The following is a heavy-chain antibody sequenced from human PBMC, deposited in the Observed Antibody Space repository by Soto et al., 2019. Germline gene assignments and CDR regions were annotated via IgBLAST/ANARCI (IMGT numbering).Heavy chain of an antibody. Sequence: SETLSLTCTVSGGSMSSYYWSWIRQPPGKGLEWIGYIYYSGSTNYNPSLKSRVTISVDTSKNQFSLKLSSVTAADTAVYYCARVKTGYSYGYYYYGMDVWGQGTTVTVSS. CDR2: IYYSGST. D-gene: IGHD5-18*01. J-gene: IGHJ6*02. CDR3: ARVKTGYSYGYYYYGMDV. V-gene: IGHV4-59*01. CDR1: GGSMSSYY.